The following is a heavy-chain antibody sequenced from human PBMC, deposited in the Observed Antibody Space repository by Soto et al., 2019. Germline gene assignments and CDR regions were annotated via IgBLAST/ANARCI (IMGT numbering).Heavy chain of an antibody. V-gene: IGHV1-3*01. CDR3: ARGGSLSRYYFDY. CDR1: GYTFTSYA. Sequence: ASVKVSCKASGYTFTSYAMHWVRQAPGQRLEWMGWINAGNGNTKYSQKFQGRVTITRDTSASTAYMELSSLRSEDTAVYYCARGGSLSRYYFDYWGQGTLVTVSS. J-gene: IGHJ4*02. D-gene: IGHD1-26*01. CDR2: INAGNGNT.